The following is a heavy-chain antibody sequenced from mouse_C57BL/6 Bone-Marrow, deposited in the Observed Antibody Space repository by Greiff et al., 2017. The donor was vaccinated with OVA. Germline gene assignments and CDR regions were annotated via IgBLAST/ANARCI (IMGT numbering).Heavy chain of an antibody. J-gene: IGHJ2*01. CDR3: TMTITTVVGYFDY. Sequence: EVKLMESGAELVRPGASVKLSCTASGFNIKDDYMHWVKQRPEQGLEWIGWIDPENGDTEYASKFQGKATITADTSSNTAYLQLSSLTSEDTAVYYCTMTITTVVGYFDYWGQGTTLTVSS. D-gene: IGHD1-1*01. CDR2: IDPENGDT. V-gene: IGHV14-4*01. CDR1: GFNIKDDY.